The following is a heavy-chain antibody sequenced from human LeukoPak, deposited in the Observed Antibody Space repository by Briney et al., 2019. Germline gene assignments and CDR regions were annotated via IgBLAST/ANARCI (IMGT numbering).Heavy chain of an antibody. CDR1: GFTFSSYA. CDR3: AKDRGKVYYDSSGYYS. D-gene: IGHD3-22*01. Sequence: PGGSLRLSCAASGFTFSSYAMSWVRQAPGKGLEWVSAISGSGGSTYYADSVKGRFTISRDNSKNTLYLQMNSLRAEDTAVYYCAKDRGKVYYDSSGYYSWGQGTLVTASS. V-gene: IGHV3-23*01. CDR2: ISGSGGST. J-gene: IGHJ4*02.